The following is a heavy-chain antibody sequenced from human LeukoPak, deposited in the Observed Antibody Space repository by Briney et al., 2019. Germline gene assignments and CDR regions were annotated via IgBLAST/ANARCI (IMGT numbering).Heavy chain of an antibody. CDR3: ARVGYSYGLYWYFDL. J-gene: IGHJ2*01. CDR2: IYYSGST. CDR1: GGSISSYH. D-gene: IGHD5-18*01. Sequence: SETLSLTCTVSGGSISSYHWSWIRQPPGKGLEWIGYIYYSGSTNYNPSLKSRVTISVDTSKNQFSLKLSSVTAADTAVYYCARVGYSYGLYWYFDLWGRGTLVTVSS. V-gene: IGHV4-59*08.